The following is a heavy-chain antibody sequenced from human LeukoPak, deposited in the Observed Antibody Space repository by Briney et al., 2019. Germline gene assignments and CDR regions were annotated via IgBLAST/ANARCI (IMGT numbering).Heavy chain of an antibody. J-gene: IGHJ4*02. CDR1: RGTFSSYA. V-gene: IGHV1-69*06. CDR3: ARDFRSRDGYNKPYYFDY. CDR2: IIPIFGTA. D-gene: IGHD5-24*01. Sequence: ASVKVSCKASRGTFSSYAVNWVRQAPGQGLEWMGGIIPIFGTANYAQKFQGRVTITADKSTSTAYMELSSLRSEDTAVYYCARDFRSRDGYNKPYYFDYWGQGTLVTVSS.